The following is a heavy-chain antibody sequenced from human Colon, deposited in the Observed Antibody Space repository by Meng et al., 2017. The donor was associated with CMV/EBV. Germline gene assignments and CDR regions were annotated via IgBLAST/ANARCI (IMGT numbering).Heavy chain of an antibody. CDR2: IGSDGSIK. CDR3: AREGFSNFDY. J-gene: IGHJ4*02. CDR1: GFTFDDYA. Sequence: GESLKISCAASGFTFDDYAMHWVRQAPGKGLEWVAFIGSDGSIKRYSDSAKGRFNISRDNSKNTLWLQMHSLRPEDTALYYCAREGFSNFDYWGLGTLVTVSS. D-gene: IGHD4-11*01. V-gene: IGHV3-30*02.